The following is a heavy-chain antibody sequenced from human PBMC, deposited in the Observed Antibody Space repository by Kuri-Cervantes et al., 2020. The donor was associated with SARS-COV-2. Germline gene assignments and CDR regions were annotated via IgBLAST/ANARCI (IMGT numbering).Heavy chain of an antibody. CDR3: ATDQDLLGGFRLKKYYYYGMDV. D-gene: IGHD3-16*01. J-gene: IGHJ6*02. CDR2: INPSGGST. Sequence: ASVKVSCKASGYTFTSYYMHWVRQAPGQGLEWMGIINPSGGSTSYAQKFQGRVTMTEDTSTDTAYMELSSLRSEDTAVYYCATDQDLLGGFRLKKYYYYGMDVWGQGTTVTVSS. V-gene: IGHV1-46*01. CDR1: GYTFTSYY.